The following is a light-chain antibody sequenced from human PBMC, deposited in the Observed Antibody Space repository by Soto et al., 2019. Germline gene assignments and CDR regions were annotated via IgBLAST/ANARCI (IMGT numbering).Light chain of an antibody. CDR2: GNS. CDR3: SSYTSSSSLYV. Sequence: QSVLTQPPSVSGAPGQRVTISCTGSSSNIGAGYDVHWYQQRPGTAPKLLIFGNSNRPSGVPDRFSGSKSGITASLTISGLQSEDEAVYYCSSYTSSSSLYVFGSGTKLTVL. V-gene: IGLV1-40*01. J-gene: IGLJ1*01. CDR1: SSNIGAGYD.